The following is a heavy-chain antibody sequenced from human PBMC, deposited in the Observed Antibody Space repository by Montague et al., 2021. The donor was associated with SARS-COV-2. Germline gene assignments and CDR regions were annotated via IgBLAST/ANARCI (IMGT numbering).Heavy chain of an antibody. Sequence: IYDSGSTYYNPSLKSRVTISVDTSKNHFSLKLSSVTAADTAVYYCARRGRKLLPVATTIGGFDIGGQGKRVNGS. V-gene: IGHV4-39*02. CDR2: IYDSGST. J-gene: IGHJ3*02. CDR3: ARRGRKLLPVATTIGGFDI. D-gene: IGHD5-12*01.